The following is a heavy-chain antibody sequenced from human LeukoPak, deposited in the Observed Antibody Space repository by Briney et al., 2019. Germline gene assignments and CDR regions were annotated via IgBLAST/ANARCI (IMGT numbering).Heavy chain of an antibody. CDR3: ARNNYYYYYYMDV. D-gene: IGHD1-14*01. J-gene: IGHJ6*03. V-gene: IGHV4-30-4*08. Sequence: SETLSLTCTVSGGSISSGDYYWSWIRKPRGKGLEWIGYIYYSGSTYYNPSLKSRVTISVDTSKNQFSLKLSSVTAADTAVYYCARNNYYYYYYMDVWGKGTTVTVSS. CDR1: GGSISSGDYY. CDR2: IYYSGST.